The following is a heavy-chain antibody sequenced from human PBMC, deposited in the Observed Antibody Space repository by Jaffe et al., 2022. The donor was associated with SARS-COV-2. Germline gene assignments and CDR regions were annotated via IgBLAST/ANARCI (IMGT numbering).Heavy chain of an antibody. D-gene: IGHD6-13*01. V-gene: IGHV3-30*04. J-gene: IGHJ5*02. CDR2: ISYDGSNK. Sequence: QVQLVESGGGVVQPGRSLRLSCAASGFTFSSYAMHWVRQAPGKGLEWVAVISYDGSNKYYADSVKGRFTISRDNSKNTLYLQMNSLRAEDTAVYYCAGGAYSSSWTWFGYDNWFDPWGQGTLVTVSS. CDR1: GFTFSSYA. CDR3: AGGAYSSSWTWFGYDNWFDP.